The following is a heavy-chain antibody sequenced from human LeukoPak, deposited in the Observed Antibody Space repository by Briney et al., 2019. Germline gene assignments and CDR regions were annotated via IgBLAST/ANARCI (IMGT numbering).Heavy chain of an antibody. J-gene: IGHJ1*01. Sequence: GGSLRLSCAASGFTFSSYSMNWVRQAPGKGLEWVSYISRSSNIIYYADSVKGRFAISGDNAKNSLYLQLNSLRAEDTAVYFCVRESSSGWHGNFQHWGQGTLVTVSS. CDR3: VRESSSGWHGNFQH. CDR2: ISRSSNII. V-gene: IGHV3-48*04. CDR1: GFTFSSYS. D-gene: IGHD6-19*01.